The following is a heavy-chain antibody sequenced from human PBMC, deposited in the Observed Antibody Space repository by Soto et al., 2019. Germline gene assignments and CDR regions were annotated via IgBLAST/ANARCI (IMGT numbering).Heavy chain of an antibody. CDR3: AREGVAGPYYYYGMDV. J-gene: IGHJ6*02. CDR2: INAGNGNT. Sequence: GASVKASCKASGYTFTSYAMHWVRQAPGQRLEWMGWINAGNGNTKYSQKFQGRVTITRDTSASTAYMELSSLRSEDTAVYYCAREGVAGPYYYYGMDVWGQGTTVTVSS. V-gene: IGHV1-3*01. D-gene: IGHD6-19*01. CDR1: GYTFTSYA.